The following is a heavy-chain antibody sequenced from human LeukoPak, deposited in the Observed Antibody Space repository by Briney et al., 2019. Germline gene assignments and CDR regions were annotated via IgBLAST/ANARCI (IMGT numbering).Heavy chain of an antibody. J-gene: IGHJ4*02. CDR3: ARQVAGFDY. V-gene: IGHV4-39*01. CDR1: GGSISSSSYY. D-gene: IGHD6-19*01. Sequence: SETLSLTCTVSGGSISSSSYYWGWIRQPPGKGLEWIGSIYYSGSTYYNPSLKSRVTISVDTSKNQFSLKLSSVTAADTAVYYCARQVAGFDYWGQGTLVTVSS. CDR2: IYYSGST.